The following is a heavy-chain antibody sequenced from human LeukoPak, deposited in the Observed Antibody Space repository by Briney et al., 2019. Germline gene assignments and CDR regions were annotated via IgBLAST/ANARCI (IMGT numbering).Heavy chain of an antibody. V-gene: IGHV3-30*04. CDR2: ISYDGSNK. CDR3: ARDLTNIHTTGSTYDAIDI. J-gene: IGHJ3*02. Sequence: GGSLRLSCAASGFTFSSYAMHWVRQAPGKGLEWVAVISYDGSNKYYADSVKGRFTISRDNSKNTLFLQMNSLRAEDAAVYYCARDLTNIHTTGSTYDAIDIWGQGTMVTVSS. D-gene: IGHD1-1*01. CDR1: GFTFSSYA.